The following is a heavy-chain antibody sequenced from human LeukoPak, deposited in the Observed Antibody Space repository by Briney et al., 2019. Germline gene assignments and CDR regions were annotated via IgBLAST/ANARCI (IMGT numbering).Heavy chain of an antibody. V-gene: IGHV4-59*02. CDR2: IYDSGSH. J-gene: IGHJ4*02. D-gene: IGHD3-22*01. CDR1: DGPVPSHS. Sequence: SEPLSLTCTVSDGPVPSHSWIWIRQPPGKGLEGIGDIYDSGSHNYNPSLKSRVTISVDSSKNQFSLKLTSVTAADTAIYYCARVDSSGYHTFFDYWGQGTLVTVSS. CDR3: ARVDSSGYHTFFDY.